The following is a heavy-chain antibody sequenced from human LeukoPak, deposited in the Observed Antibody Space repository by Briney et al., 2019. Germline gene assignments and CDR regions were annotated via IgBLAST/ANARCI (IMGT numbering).Heavy chain of an antibody. CDR2: GKANSGNT. D-gene: IGHD3-22*01. J-gene: IGHJ4*02. CDR1: GYTFTSYD. V-gene: IGHV1-8*01. Sequence: GASVKVSCKASGYTFTSYDINWVRQATGQGREWMGCGKANSGNTGYAQNIQGRVTMTSNTSISTAYMELHSLRSEDTAVYYCARGLDSSGYYFEYWGLGTLVTVSS. CDR3: ARGLDSSGYYFEY.